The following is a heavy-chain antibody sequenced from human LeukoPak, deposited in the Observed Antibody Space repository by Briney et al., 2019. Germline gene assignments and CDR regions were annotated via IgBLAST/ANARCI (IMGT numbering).Heavy chain of an antibody. V-gene: IGHV3-30*02. D-gene: IGHD4-17*01. CDR3: ATPPHDYGDYYFDF. CDR1: GFTFSSYG. J-gene: IGHJ4*02. CDR2: TRYDGSDK. Sequence: GGTLRLSCAASGFTFSSYGMHWVRQAPGKGLEWVAFTRYDGSDKYYTDSVKGRFTISRDNSKNTLYLQMNSLRTEDTAVYYCATPPHDYGDYYFDFWGQGTLVTVSS.